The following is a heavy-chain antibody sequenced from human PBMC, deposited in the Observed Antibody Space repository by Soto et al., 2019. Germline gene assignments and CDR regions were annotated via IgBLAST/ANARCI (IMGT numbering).Heavy chain of an antibody. J-gene: IGHJ4*02. CDR2: IYYSGST. D-gene: IGHD2-15*01. V-gene: IGHV4-39*01. Sequence: QLQLQESGPGLVKPSETLSLTCTVSGGSISSSSYYWGRIRQPSGKGLEWIGTIYYSGSTYYNPYLKSRVPISVDTSKNQFSLKLSSVTAADTAVYYCAIRDSSPHYRYWGQGTLVTVSS. CDR1: GGSISSSSYY. CDR3: AIRDSSPHYRY.